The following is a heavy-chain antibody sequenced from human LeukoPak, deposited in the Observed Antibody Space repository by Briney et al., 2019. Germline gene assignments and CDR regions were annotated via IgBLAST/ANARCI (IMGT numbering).Heavy chain of an antibody. J-gene: IGHJ5*02. V-gene: IGHV1-69*04. D-gene: IGHD3-3*01. CDR3: ARTPQYDFWSGYPSWFDP. Sequence: ASVKVSCKASGGTFSSYAISWVRQAPGQGLEWMGRIIPILGIANYAQKFQGRVTITADKSTSTAYMELSSLRSEDTAVYYCARTPQYDFWSGYPSWFDPWGQGTLVTVSS. CDR1: GGTFSSYA. CDR2: IIPILGIA.